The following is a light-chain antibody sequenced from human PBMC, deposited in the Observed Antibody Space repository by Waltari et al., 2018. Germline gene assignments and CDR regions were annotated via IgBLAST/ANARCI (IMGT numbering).Light chain of an antibody. CDR3: ASWDDSLNGHWV. V-gene: IGLV1-44*01. CDR1: ASNIGGNL. J-gene: IGLJ3*02. Sequence: QSVLTQPPSASGTPGQRVTISCSGSASNIGGNLVNWYQQLPGKAPKLLIYRGDQRPAGVPERFSGSKTGTSAALAISGLQSDDEADYFCASWDDSLNGHWVFGGGTKVTVL. CDR2: RGD.